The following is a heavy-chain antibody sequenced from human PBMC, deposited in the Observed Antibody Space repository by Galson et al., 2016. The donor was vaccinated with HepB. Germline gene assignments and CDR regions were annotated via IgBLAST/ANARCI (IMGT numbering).Heavy chain of an antibody. V-gene: IGHV4-34*01. D-gene: IGHD1-26*01. CDR2: INHSGNT. CDR3: ARISLRVGQDS. Sequence: SETLSLTCAVYGGSLRGYYWSWIRQPPGKGLEWVGEINHSGNTTYNPSLKSRVTMTVDASKNQFYLTLRSATAADTALYFCARISLRVGQDSWGQGTLVTVSS. J-gene: IGHJ4*02. CDR1: GGSLRGYY.